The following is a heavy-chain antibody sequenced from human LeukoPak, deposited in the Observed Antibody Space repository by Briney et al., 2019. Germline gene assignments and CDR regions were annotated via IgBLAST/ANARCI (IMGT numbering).Heavy chain of an antibody. Sequence: GGSLRLSCAASGFTFSSYEMNWVRQAPGKGLEWVSYISSVSTIYDADSVKGRFTISRDNAKNSLYLQMNSLRAEDTAVYYCARESIAVAGAPFDYWGQGTLVTVSS. D-gene: IGHD6-19*01. CDR1: GFTFSSYE. CDR2: ISSVSTI. J-gene: IGHJ4*02. CDR3: ARESIAVAGAPFDY. V-gene: IGHV3-48*03.